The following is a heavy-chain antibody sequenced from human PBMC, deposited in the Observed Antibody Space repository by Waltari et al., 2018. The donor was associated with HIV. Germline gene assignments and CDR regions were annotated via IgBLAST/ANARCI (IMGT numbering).Heavy chain of an antibody. CDR3: ASEMQGGVGGMDV. V-gene: IGHV3-53*01. Sequence: EVQLVESGGGLIQPGGSLRLSCAASGFTVSSNYMSWVRQAPGKGLEWVSVSYRRGSTYYADSVKGRFTISRDNSKNTLYLQMNSLRAEDTAVYYCASEMQGGVGGMDVWGQGTTVTVSS. J-gene: IGHJ6*02. CDR1: GFTVSSNY. D-gene: IGHD1-26*01. CDR2: SYRRGST.